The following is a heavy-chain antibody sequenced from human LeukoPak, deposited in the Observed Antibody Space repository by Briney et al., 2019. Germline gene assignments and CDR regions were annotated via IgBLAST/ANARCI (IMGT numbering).Heavy chain of an antibody. Sequence: SETLSLTCTVSGYSISSGYYWGWIRQPPGKGLEWIGSIYHSGSTYYNPSLKSRVTISVDTSKNQFSLKLSSVTAADTAVYYCARDNSPVSRTSSAYNWFDPWGQGTLVTVSS. CDR3: ARDNSPVSRTSSAYNWFDP. J-gene: IGHJ5*02. CDR1: GYSISSGYY. D-gene: IGHD2-2*01. V-gene: IGHV4-38-2*02. CDR2: IYHSGST.